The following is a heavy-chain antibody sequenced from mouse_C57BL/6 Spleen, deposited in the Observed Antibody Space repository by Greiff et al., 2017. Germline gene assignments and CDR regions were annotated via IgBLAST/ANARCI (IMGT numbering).Heavy chain of an antibody. CDR3: VRQGAFITPYFDY. D-gene: IGHD1-1*01. CDR1: GFSFNTYA. J-gene: IGHJ2*01. CDR2: IRSKSNNYAT. Sequence: EVQLVESGGGLVQPKGSLKLSCAASGFSFNTYAMNWVRQAPGKGLEWVARIRSKSNNYATYYADSVKDRFTISRDDSESMLYLQMNNLKTEDTAMYYCVRQGAFITPYFDYWGQGTTLTVSS. V-gene: IGHV10-1*01.